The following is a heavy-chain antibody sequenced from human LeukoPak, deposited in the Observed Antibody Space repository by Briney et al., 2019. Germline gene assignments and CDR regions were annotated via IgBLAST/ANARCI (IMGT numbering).Heavy chain of an antibody. CDR2: IIPGFGTA. J-gene: IGHJ4*02. CDR3: ARGRRYCSSTRCRGGGQIDY. CDR1: GGTFSSYA. V-gene: IGHV1-69*05. D-gene: IGHD2-2*01. Sequence: SVNLSCTSSGGTFSSYAISWVRQAPAPGLEWMGGIIPGFGTANYSQKFQGRVTITTDASTSTAYMELSSLRCEDTAVYYCARGRRYCSSTRCRGGGQIDYWGQGTLVTVSS.